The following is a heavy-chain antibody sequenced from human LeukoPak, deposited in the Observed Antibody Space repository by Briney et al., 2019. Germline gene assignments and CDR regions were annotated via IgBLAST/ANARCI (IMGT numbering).Heavy chain of an antibody. Sequence: GESLKISCKGSGYSFTSYWIGWVRQMPGKGLEWMGIIYPGDSDTRYSPPFQGQVTISADKSISTAYLQWSSLKASDTAMYYCARRYYYGSGSYYVDYWGQGTLVTVSS. V-gene: IGHV5-51*01. D-gene: IGHD3-10*01. CDR2: IYPGDSDT. CDR3: ARRYYYGSGSYYVDY. CDR1: GYSFTSYW. J-gene: IGHJ4*02.